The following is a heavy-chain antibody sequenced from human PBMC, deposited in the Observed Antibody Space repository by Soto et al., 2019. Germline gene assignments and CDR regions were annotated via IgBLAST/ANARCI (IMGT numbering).Heavy chain of an antibody. V-gene: IGHV1-46*03. J-gene: IGHJ1*01. D-gene: IGHD2-2*03. CDR3: VRVDPGQPSPLAR. CDR2: INPFDGSR. Sequence: ASVKVSCKASGYIFTSYYIHWVRQAPGQGLEWMGWINPFDGSRMFAQSFQGRVTMTRDTSTSTVYMEVSSLRSEDTAVYYWVRVDPGQPSPLARWGQGTLVTVSS. CDR1: GYIFTSYY.